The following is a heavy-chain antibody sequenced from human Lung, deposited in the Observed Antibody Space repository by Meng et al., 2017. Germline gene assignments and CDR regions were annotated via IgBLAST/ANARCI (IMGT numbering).Heavy chain of an antibody. J-gene: IGHJ5*02. CDR3: TRAPLPAGRGLKNWFEP. CDR1: GGSFSGYY. V-gene: IGHV4-34*01. Sequence: QVQLQQWGAGLLKPSETLYLTIGVYGGSFSGYYWSWIRQPPGKGLEWIGEISHSGSTNYNPSLKSRVTISVDTSKSQFSLQLTSVTAADTAMYYCTRAPLPAGRGLKNWFEPWGQGTLVTVSS. D-gene: IGHD2-2*01. CDR2: ISHSGST.